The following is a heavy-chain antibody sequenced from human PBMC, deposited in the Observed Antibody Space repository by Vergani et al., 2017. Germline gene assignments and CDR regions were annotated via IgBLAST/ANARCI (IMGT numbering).Heavy chain of an antibody. J-gene: IGHJ1*01. CDR1: GYSISSGYY. CDR3: ARHGSSGYYKYFQH. V-gene: IGHV4-38-2*01. CDR2: IYHSGST. D-gene: IGHD3-22*01. Sequence: QVQLQESGPGLVKPSETLSLTCAVSGYSISSGYYWGWIRQPPGKGLEWNGSIYHSGSTYYNPSLKSRVTISVDTSKNQFSLKLSSVTAADTAVYYCARHGSSGYYKYFQHWGQGTLVTVSS.